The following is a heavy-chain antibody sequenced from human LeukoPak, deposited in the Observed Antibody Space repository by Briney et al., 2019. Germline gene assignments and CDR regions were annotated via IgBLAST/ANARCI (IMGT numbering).Heavy chain of an antibody. D-gene: IGHD6-13*01. V-gene: IGHV3-23*01. CDR2: ISGSGGST. CDR1: GFTFSSYA. CDR3: ARGQLAPYYGMDV. J-gene: IGHJ6*02. Sequence: PGGSLRLSCAASGFTFSSYAMTWVRQAPGKGLEWVSGISGSGGSTYYADSVKGRFTISRDNSKNTLYLQMNSLRAEDTAVYYCARGQLAPYYGMDVWGQGTTVTVSS.